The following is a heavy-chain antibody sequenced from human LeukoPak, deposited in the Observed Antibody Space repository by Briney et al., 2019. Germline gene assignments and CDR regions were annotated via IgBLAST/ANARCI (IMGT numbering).Heavy chain of an antibody. CDR3: ARALPEWYSGYDRNWFDP. V-gene: IGHV1-2*02. J-gene: IGHJ5*02. D-gene: IGHD5-12*01. CDR2: INPNSGGT. Sequence: GASVKVSCKASGYTFTGYYMHWVRQAPGQGLEWMGWINPNSGGTNYAQKFQGRVTMTRDTSISTAYMELSRLRSDDTAVYYCARALPEWYSGYDRNWFDPWGQGTLVTVSS. CDR1: GYTFTGYY.